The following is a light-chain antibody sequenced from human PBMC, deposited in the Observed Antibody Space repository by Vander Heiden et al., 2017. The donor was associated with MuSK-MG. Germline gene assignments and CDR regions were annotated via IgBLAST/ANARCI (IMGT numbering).Light chain of an antibody. CDR1: QSVLYSSNNKNY. CDR3: QQDDNGQIT. Sequence: DIVMTQSPDSLAVSLGERATINCKSSQSVLYSSNNKNYLAWYQQKPGQPPKLLIYWASTRESGVPDRFSGSGSGTDFTLTISSLQAEDVAVYYCQQDDNGQITFGQGTLMEIK. J-gene: IGKJ5*01. CDR2: WAS. V-gene: IGKV4-1*01.